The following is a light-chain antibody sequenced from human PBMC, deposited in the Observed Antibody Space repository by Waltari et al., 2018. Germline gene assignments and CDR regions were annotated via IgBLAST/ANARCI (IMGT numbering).Light chain of an antibody. V-gene: IGKV1-5*03. Sequence: DIQMTQSPSTLSASVGDRVTITCRASQTIPGRWVAWYQQKSGKAPKLLIHKAYTLHTGVPSRFSGSGSGTEFTLTISSLQPDDFATYYCQQYSTYLAAFGQGTKLEIK. CDR3: QQYSTYLAA. CDR1: QTIPGRW. CDR2: KAY. J-gene: IGKJ2*01.